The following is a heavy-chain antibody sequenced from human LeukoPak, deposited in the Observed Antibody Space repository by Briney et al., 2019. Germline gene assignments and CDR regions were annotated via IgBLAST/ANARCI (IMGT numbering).Heavy chain of an antibody. V-gene: IGHV1-69*13. CDR1: GGTFTSYA. CDR3: ARGEESQDWFDP. CDR2: IIPIFGTA. J-gene: IGHJ5*02. Sequence: SVKVSCKASGGTFTSYAISWVRQAPGQGLEWMGGIIPIFGTANYAQKFQGRVTITSAESTSTAYMELSSLRSEDTAVYYCARGEESQDWFDPWGQGTLVTVSS.